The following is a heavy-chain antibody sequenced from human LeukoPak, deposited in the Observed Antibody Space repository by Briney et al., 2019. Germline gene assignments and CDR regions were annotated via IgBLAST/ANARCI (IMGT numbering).Heavy chain of an antibody. CDR3: AKMSPHSSSWYFDY. J-gene: IGHJ4*02. V-gene: IGHV3-30*18. CDR2: ISYDGSNK. CDR1: GFTFSSYA. Sequence: GGSLRLSCAASGFTFSSYAMSWVRQAPGKGLEWVAVISYDGSNKYYADSVKGRFTISRDNSKNTLYLQMNSLRAEDTAVYYCAKMSPHSSSWYFDYWGQGTLVTVSS. D-gene: IGHD6-13*01.